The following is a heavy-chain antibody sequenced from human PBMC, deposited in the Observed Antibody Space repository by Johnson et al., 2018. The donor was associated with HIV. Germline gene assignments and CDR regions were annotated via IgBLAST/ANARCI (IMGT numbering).Heavy chain of an antibody. V-gene: IGHV3-30*04. CDR3: ARDSPGEITMVQGVIGI. D-gene: IGHD3-10*01. Sequence: QVQLVESGGGVVQPGRSLRLSCAASGFTFSSYAMHWVRQAPGKGLEWVAVISSDGSNKYYADSVKGRFTISRDNSKNTLYLQMNSLRAEDTAVYYCARDSPGEITMVQGVIGIWGQGTMVTVSS. CDR2: ISSDGSNK. CDR1: GFTFSSYA. J-gene: IGHJ3*02.